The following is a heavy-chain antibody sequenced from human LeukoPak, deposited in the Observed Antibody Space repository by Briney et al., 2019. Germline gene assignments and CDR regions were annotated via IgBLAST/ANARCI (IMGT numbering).Heavy chain of an antibody. D-gene: IGHD3-22*01. CDR3: AREHPDEAPDSSAMSP. J-gene: IGHJ5*02. Sequence: SVKVSCTASGGTFSSYAISWVRQAPGQGLEWMGGIIPIFGTANYAQKFQGRVTITADESTSTAYMELSSLRSEDTAVYYCAREHPDEAPDSSAMSPWGQGTLVTVSS. V-gene: IGHV1-69*01. CDR2: IIPIFGTA. CDR1: GGTFSSYA.